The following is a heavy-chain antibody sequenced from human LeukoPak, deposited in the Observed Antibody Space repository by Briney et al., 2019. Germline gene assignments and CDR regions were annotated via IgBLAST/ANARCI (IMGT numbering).Heavy chain of an antibody. D-gene: IGHD2-2*01. J-gene: IGHJ3*02. CDR2: IIPIFGTA. V-gene: IGHV1-69*01. Sequence: ASVKVSCKASGGTFSSYAISWVRQAPGQGLEWMGGIIPIFGTANYAQKFQGRVTITADESTSTAYMELSSLRAEDTAVYYCADCSSTSCPGWFAFDIWGQGTMVTVSS. CDR3: ADCSSTSCPGWFAFDI. CDR1: GGTFSSYA.